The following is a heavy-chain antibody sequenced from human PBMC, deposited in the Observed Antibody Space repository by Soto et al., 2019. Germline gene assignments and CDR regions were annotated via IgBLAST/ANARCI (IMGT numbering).Heavy chain of an antibody. Sequence: PGGALRLSCAASGFSFSGNWMSWFRQAPGKGLEWVANIRQDGREIFYVDSVKGRFTISRDNAQNSLFLQMNSLRDEDTAVYYCARNVDSRYGLDWGQGALVTVSS. CDR2: IRQDGREI. D-gene: IGHD3-22*01. J-gene: IGHJ4*02. V-gene: IGHV3-7*04. CDR1: GFSFSGNW. CDR3: ARNVDSRYGLD.